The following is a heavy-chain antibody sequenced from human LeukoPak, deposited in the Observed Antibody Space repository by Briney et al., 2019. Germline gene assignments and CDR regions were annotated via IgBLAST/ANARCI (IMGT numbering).Heavy chain of an antibody. CDR1: GFTFSDSY. CDR2: ISGSSSDV. J-gene: IGHJ5*01. Sequence: GGSLRLSCAASGFTFSDSYMTWIRQAPGKGLELLSYISGSSSDVNYIDSVRGRFTISRDNAKNSLYLHMNSLTVEDTAMYYCARGESSYCSGGCYFASWGQGTLVTVSS. D-gene: IGHD2-21*02. CDR3: ARGESSYCSGGCYFAS. V-gene: IGHV3-11*04.